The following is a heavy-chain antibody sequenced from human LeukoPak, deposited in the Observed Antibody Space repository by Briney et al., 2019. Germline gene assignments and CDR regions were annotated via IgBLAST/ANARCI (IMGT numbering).Heavy chain of an antibody. V-gene: IGHV3-30*04. D-gene: IGHD3-9*01. CDR1: GFTFSSYE. CDR2: ISYDGSTK. CDR3: ARDGYDILTGYYRGWFDP. J-gene: IGHJ5*02. Sequence: GGSLRLSCAASGFTFSSYEINWVRQAPGKGLEWVAVISYDGSTKYYADSVKGRFTISRDNSNNTLYLQMNSLRAEDTAVYYCARDGYDILTGYYRGWFDPWGQGTLVTVSS.